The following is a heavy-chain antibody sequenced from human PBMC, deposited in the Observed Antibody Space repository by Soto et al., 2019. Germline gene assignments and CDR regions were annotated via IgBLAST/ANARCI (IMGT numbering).Heavy chain of an antibody. Sequence: SLRLSCAASGFTFSSYAMSWVRQAPGKGLEWVSAISGRGGSTYYADSVKGRFTISRDNSKNTLYLQMNSLRAEDTAVYYCAKRGTSGSLPLYYFDYWGQGTLVTVSS. CDR1: GFTFSSYA. CDR2: ISGRGGST. J-gene: IGHJ4*02. D-gene: IGHD1-26*01. CDR3: AKRGTSGSLPLYYFDY. V-gene: IGHV3-23*01.